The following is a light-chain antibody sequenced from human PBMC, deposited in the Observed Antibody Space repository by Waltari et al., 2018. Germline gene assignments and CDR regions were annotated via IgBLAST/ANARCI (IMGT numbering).Light chain of an antibody. CDR1: QSLVYSDGNTY. V-gene: IGKV2-30*01. CDR3: MQGSYWPDT. Sequence: DVVMTQSPLSLPVTLGQPASISCRSSQSLVYSDGNTYLNWFQQGPGQSPRRLIYKVSNRDSGVPDRFSGSGSGTDFTLKISRVEAEDVGVYYCMQGSYWPDTCGGGTKVEIK. J-gene: IGKJ4*01. CDR2: KVS.